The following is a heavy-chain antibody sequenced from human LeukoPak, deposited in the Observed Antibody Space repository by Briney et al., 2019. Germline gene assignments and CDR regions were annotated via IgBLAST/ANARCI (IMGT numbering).Heavy chain of an antibody. CDR1: GGSFSGYY. V-gene: IGHV4-34*01. J-gene: IGHJ5*02. D-gene: IGHD6-6*01. CDR3: ARRGGIAARARWFDP. Sequence: SESLSLTCAVYGGSFSGYYWSWIRQPPGKGLEWIGEINHSGSTNYNPSLKSRVTISVDTSKNQFSLKLSSVTAADTAVYYGARRGGIAARARWFDPWGQGTLVTVSS. CDR2: INHSGST.